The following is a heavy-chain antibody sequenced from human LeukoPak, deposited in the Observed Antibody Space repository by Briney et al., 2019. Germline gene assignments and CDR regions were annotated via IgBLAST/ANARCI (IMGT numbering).Heavy chain of an antibody. CDR1: DGSISSSSYY. Sequence: SETLSLTCTVSDGSISSSSYYWGWIRQPPGKGLEWIGSTYYSGSTYSNPSFKSRVTISVDTSKNQFSLKLSSVTAADTAVYYCARDHDYGGNSPFDYWGQGTLVTVSS. V-gene: IGHV4-39*02. CDR2: TYYSGST. D-gene: IGHD4-23*01. CDR3: ARDHDYGGNSPFDY. J-gene: IGHJ4*02.